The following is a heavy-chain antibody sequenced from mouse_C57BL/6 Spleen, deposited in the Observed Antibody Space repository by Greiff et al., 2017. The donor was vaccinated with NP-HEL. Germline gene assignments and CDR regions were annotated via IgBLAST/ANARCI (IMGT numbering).Heavy chain of an antibody. J-gene: IGHJ4*01. CDR2: INPYNGGT. CDR3: AKNYYGSSPSYAMDY. CDR1: GYTFTDYY. Sequence: VQLQQSGPVLVKPGASVKMSCKASGYTFTDYYMNWVKQSHGKSLEWIGVINPYNGGTSYNQKFKGKATLTVDKSSSTAYMELNSLTSEDSAVYYCAKNYYGSSPSYAMDYWGQGTSVTVSS. V-gene: IGHV1-19*01. D-gene: IGHD1-1*01.